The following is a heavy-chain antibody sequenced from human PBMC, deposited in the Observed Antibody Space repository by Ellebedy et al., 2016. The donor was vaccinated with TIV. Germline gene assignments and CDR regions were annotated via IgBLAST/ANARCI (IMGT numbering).Heavy chain of an antibody. Sequence: GESLKISCAASGFALSDYSMNWVRQAPGTGLEWVANMNQVGSEQYYVDSVKGRFTIYRDNAKRSLYLQMNSLRAEDTAVYYCARDPNTPGDTGYGDYWGQGAVVTVSS. CDR3: ARDPNTPGDTGYGDY. CDR2: MNQVGSEQ. D-gene: IGHD5-12*01. J-gene: IGHJ4*02. CDR1: GFALSDYS. V-gene: IGHV3-7*03.